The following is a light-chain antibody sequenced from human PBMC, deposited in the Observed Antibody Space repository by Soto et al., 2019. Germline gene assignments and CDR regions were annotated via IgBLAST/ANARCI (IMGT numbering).Light chain of an antibody. J-gene: IGLJ2*01. V-gene: IGLV1-51*01. CDR2: DNY. CDR1: SSNIGNQY. Sequence: QSVLTQPPSVSAAPGPKVTISCSGSSSNIGNQYVSWYQQLPQTAPKLLIYDNYKRPSGIPDRFSGSKSGTSATLGIAGLQPGDEADYYCASWDGSLLAVVFGGGTKLTVL. CDR3: ASWDGSLLAVV.